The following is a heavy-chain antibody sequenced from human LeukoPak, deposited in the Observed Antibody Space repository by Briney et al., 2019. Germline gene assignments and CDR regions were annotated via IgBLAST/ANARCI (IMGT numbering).Heavy chain of an antibody. CDR1: GFTFSNAW. CDR2: IKSKTDGGTT. J-gene: IGHJ4*02. V-gene: IGHV3-15*01. Sequence: GGSLRLSCAASGFTFSNAWMSWVRQAPGKGLEWVGRIKSKTDGGTTEYAASVKGRFTISRDGSKSIAYLQMNSLKTEDTAVYYCTRTYYDSSGYLFDYWGQGTLVTVSS. D-gene: IGHD3-22*01. CDR3: TRTYYDSSGYLFDY.